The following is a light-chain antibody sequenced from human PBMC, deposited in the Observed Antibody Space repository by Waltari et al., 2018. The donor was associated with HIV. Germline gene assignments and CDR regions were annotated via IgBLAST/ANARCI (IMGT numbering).Light chain of an antibody. V-gene: IGLV2-14*03. CDR1: TSDMSSLNF. J-gene: IGLJ3*02. Sequence: HSVLTQPASVSGSPGQSITISCSGPTSDMSSLNFVSWYQQSPGIAPQLIIFDVSSRPSGISDRFAGSKSGDTASLTISALRTEDEADYFCSSYSPRDSVVFGGGTKVTVL. CDR3: SSYSPRDSVV. CDR2: DVS.